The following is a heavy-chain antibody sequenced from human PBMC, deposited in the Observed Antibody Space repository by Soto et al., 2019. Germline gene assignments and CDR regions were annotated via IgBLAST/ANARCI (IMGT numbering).Heavy chain of an antibody. CDR3: ARDRRIFGVVITGMDV. CDR1: GFTFSSYG. J-gene: IGHJ6*03. D-gene: IGHD3-3*01. CDR2: IWYDGSNK. Sequence: QVQLVESGGGVVQPGRSLRLSCAASGFTFSSYGMHWVRQAPGKGLEWVAVIWYDGSNKYYADSVKGRFTISRDNSKNTLYLQMNRLRAEDTAVYYCARDRRIFGVVITGMDVWGKGTTVTVSS. V-gene: IGHV3-33*01.